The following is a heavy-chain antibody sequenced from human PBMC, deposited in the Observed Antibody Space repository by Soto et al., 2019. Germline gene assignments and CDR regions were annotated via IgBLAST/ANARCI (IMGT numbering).Heavy chain of an antibody. CDR2: VHHSGTS. J-gene: IGHJ3*02. V-gene: IGHV4-4*08. CDR3: AKGGSGSYSNAFDI. Sequence: PSETLSLTCTVSGGSISSYYWTWIRQSPGKGPEWIGYVHHSGTSNYNPSLESRVTISVDTSKNQFSLKLSSVTAADTAVYYCAKGGSGSYSNAFDIWGQGTMVTVSS. D-gene: IGHD3-10*01. CDR1: GGSISSYY.